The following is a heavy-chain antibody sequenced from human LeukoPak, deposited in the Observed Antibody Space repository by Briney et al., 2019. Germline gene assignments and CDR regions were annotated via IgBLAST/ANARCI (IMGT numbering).Heavy chain of an antibody. CDR2: ISYDGSNK. V-gene: IGHV3-30*04. CDR1: GFTLSSYA. CDR3: AGGAGINYYYGMDV. J-gene: IGHJ6*04. D-gene: IGHD6-19*01. Sequence: PGRSLRLSCAASGFTLSSYAMHWVRQAPGKGLEWVAVISYDGSNKYYADSVKGRFTISRDNSKNTLYLQMNSLRAEDTAVYYCAGGAGINYYYGMDVWGKGTTVTVSS.